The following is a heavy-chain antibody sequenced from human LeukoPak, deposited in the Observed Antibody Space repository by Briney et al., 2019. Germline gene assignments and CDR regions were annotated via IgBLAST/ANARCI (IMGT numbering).Heavy chain of an antibody. J-gene: IGHJ6*02. Sequence: GGSLRLSCAASGFTFSDAWMNWVRQAPGKGLEWVGRIKSKTDGETTDYAAPVKGRFTISRDDSRNTLYVQMNSLKTEDTAIYYCTTDPWHGMDVWGQGTTVTVSS. D-gene: IGHD5-24*01. V-gene: IGHV3-15*07. CDR1: GFTFSDAW. CDR2: IKSKTDGETT. CDR3: TTDPWHGMDV.